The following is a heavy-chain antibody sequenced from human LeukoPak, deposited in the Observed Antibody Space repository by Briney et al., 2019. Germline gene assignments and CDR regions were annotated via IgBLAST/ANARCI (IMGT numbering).Heavy chain of an antibody. Sequence: AGGSLRLSCAASGFTFSSYGMHWVRQAPGKGLEWVAVISFDGSNEFYADSVKGRFTISRDNSKNTLYLQMNRLRAEDTAVYYCAKYSGGESRERIPLTDYWGQGTLVTVSS. CDR3: AKYSGGESRERIPLTDY. CDR2: ISFDGSNE. CDR1: GFTFSSYG. D-gene: IGHD3-10*01. V-gene: IGHV3-30*18. J-gene: IGHJ4*02.